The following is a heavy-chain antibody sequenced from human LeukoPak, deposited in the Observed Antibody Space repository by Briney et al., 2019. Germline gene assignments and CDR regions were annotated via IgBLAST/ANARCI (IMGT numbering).Heavy chain of an antibody. CDR2: IYYSGST. D-gene: IGHD3-22*01. V-gene: IGHV4-59*01. J-gene: IGHJ6*03. CDR1: GGSISSYY. CDR3: ARGRYYYDSSGYYYYYYYYMDV. Sequence: SEALSLTCTVSGGSISSYYWSWIRQPPGKGLEWIGYIYYSGSTNYNPSLKSRVTISVDTSKNQFSLKLSSVTAADTAVYYCARGRYYYDSSGYYYYYYYYMDVWGKGTTVTVSS.